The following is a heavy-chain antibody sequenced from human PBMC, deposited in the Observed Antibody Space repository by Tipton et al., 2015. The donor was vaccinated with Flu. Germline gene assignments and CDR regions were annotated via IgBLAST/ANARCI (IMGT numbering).Heavy chain of an antibody. Sequence: TLSLTCIVSGDSIGSYYWSWIRQPPGKGLEWIGYIYYTGTTKYNPSLNSRVTISVDTSKNQFSLKLSSVTAADTAVYYCARERGQLAPFEYWGQGTLVTVSS. J-gene: IGHJ4*02. CDR2: IYYTGTT. D-gene: IGHD6-6*01. V-gene: IGHV4-59*01. CDR3: ARERGQLAPFEY. CDR1: GDSIGSYY.